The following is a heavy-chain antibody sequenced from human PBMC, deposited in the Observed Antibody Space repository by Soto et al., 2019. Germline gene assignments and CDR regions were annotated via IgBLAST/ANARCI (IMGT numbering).Heavy chain of an antibody. CDR3: LRAVSWSALFDP. CDR1: GFTFSSYA. V-gene: IGHV3-74*01. J-gene: IGHJ5*02. D-gene: IGHD3-3*01. Sequence: PGGSLRLSCAASGFTFSSYAMSWVRQAPGKGLVWVSRINSDGTTTNYADSVKGRFTISRDNAKDTLYLEMNSLRGEDTAVYYCLRAVSWSALFDPWGQGTLVTVSS. CDR2: INSDGTTT.